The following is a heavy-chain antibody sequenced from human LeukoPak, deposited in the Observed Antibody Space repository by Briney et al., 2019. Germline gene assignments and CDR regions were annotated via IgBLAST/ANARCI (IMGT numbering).Heavy chain of an antibody. J-gene: IGHJ6*02. CDR1: GFTFSSYW. Sequence: GSLRLSCAASGFTFSSYWMSWVRQAPGKGLEWVANIKQDGSEKYYVDSVKGRFTISRDNAKNSLYLQMNSLRAEDTAVYYCARDRYRGSYRLAYYYYGMDVWGQGTTVTVSS. D-gene: IGHD1-26*01. V-gene: IGHV3-7*01. CDR3: ARDRYRGSYRLAYYYYGMDV. CDR2: IKQDGSEK.